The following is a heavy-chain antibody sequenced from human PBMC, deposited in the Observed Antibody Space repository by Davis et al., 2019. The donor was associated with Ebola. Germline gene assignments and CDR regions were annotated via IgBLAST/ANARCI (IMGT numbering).Heavy chain of an antibody. CDR3: ARSGVVPAAWYNWFDP. CDR2: MNPNSGNT. Sequence: ASVKVSCKASGYTFTSYDINWVRQATGQGPEWMGWMNPNSGNTGYAQKFQGRVTMTRNTSISTAYMELSSLRSEDTAVYYCARSGVVPAAWYNWFDPWGQGTLVTVSS. CDR1: GYTFTSYD. V-gene: IGHV1-8*01. D-gene: IGHD2-2*01. J-gene: IGHJ5*02.